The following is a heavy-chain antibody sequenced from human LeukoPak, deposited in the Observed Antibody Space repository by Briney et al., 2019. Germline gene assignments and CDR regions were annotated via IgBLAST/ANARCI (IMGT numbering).Heavy chain of an antibody. CDR1: GGSMDSYF. D-gene: IGHD3-16*01. Sequence: SETLSVTCTVSGGSMDSYFWTWIRQPAGNGLEWIGRIYTSGSTDYNPSLKSRVTMSIDTSKNQFSLKLSSVTAADTAVYYCARHLVGTFGADLDVWGQGTTVTVSS. V-gene: IGHV4-4*07. CDR2: IYTSGST. CDR3: ARHLVGTFGADLDV. J-gene: IGHJ6*02.